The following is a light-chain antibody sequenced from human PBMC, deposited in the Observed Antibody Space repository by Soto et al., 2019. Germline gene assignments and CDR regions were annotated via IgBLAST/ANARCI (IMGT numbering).Light chain of an antibody. Sequence: DNVLTQSPGTLSLSPGDRATISCRASQSLSRTYIAWYQQQPGQAPRLLIYGASNRATGSPDRFSGSGSGTDFTLTISRLEPEDFAVYYCQQYGESPPLTFGGGTKVEIK. CDR2: GAS. V-gene: IGKV3-20*01. J-gene: IGKJ4*01. CDR3: QQYGESPPLT. CDR1: QSLSRTY.